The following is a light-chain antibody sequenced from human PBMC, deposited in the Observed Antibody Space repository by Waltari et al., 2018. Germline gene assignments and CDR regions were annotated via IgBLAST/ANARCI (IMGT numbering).Light chain of an antibody. CDR1: QPISTY. J-gene: IGKJ4*01. V-gene: IGKV1-39*01. CDR3: QQSYSIPLT. Sequence: DIQMTQSPSSLSASVGDRVTITCRAGQPISTYLNWYQQKLGQAPKLLIYAASSLQSGVTSRFSGSGSGTDFTLTISSLQPEDFATYYCQQSYSIPLTFGGGTKVEIK. CDR2: AAS.